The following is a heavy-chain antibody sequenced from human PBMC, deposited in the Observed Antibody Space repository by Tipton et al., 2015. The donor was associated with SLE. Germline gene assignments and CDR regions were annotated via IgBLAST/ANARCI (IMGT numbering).Heavy chain of an antibody. J-gene: IGHJ3*02. CDR3: ARENTIFGVLSGNDAFDI. CDR2: IYYSGST. Sequence: TLSLTCTVSGDSINMSVYNWGWIRQPPGKGLEWIGSIYYSGSTYYNPSLKSRVTISVDTSKNQFSLKLSSMTAADTAVYYCARENTIFGVLSGNDAFDIWGPGTMVIVSS. D-gene: IGHD3-3*01. CDR1: GDSINMSVYN. V-gene: IGHV4-39*07.